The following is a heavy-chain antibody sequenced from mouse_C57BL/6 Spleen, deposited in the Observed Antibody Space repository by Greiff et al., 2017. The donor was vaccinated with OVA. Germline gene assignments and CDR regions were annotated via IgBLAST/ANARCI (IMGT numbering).Heavy chain of an antibody. CDR3: ARAYYSNYVGYFDV. J-gene: IGHJ1*03. CDR2: ISNGGGST. Sequence: VQLKESGGGLVQPGGSLKLSCAASGFTFSDYYMYWVRQTPEKRLEWVAYISNGGGSTYYPDTVKGRFTISRDNAKNTLYLQMSRLKSEDTAMYYCARAYYSNYVGYFDVWGTGTTVTVSS. D-gene: IGHD2-5*01. CDR1: GFTFSDYY. V-gene: IGHV5-12*01.